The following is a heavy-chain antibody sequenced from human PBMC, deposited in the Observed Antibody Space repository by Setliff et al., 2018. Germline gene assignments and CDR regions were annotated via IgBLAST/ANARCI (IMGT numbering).Heavy chain of an antibody. J-gene: IGHJ5*02. V-gene: IGHV3-30-3*01. CDR3: ARDGKQYYYDSTGYYRNWFDP. Sequence: PGGSLRLSCAASGFTFTNYAMHWVRQAPGKGLEWVALISYDGNKIYYADSVRGRFTISRDNSNNTLYMQMSSLRAEDTAIYSCARDGKQYYYDSTGYYRNWFDPWGQGTLVTVSS. D-gene: IGHD3-22*01. CDR2: ISYDGNKI. CDR1: GFTFTNYA.